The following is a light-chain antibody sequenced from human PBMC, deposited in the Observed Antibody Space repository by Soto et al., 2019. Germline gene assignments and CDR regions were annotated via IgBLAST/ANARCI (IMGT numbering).Light chain of an antibody. V-gene: IGKV3-11*01. CDR1: QSVSSY. CDR3: QQRSNWPWT. Sequence: EIVLTQSPATLSLSPGERATLSCMASQSVSSYLAWYQQTPGQAPRLLIYDASDRATGIPARFSGSGSGTDFTPTISSLEPEDFAVYYCQQRSNWPWTFGQGTKVDIK. CDR2: DAS. J-gene: IGKJ1*01.